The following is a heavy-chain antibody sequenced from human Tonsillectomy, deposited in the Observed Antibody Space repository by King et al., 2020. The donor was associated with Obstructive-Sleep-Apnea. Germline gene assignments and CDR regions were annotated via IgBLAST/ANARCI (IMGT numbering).Heavy chain of an antibody. V-gene: IGHV4-39*07. CDR3: SREIQVAGQPPDPSPQHYYYAMDV. Sequence: QLQESGPGLAKASETLSLTCRVSGDSISSWNYFLGWIRQPPGKGLEWIGSFYYTGSACYNPSLNNRATISLDTSASQFSLRLFSVTAADTAVYYLSREIQVAGQPPDPSPQHYYYAMDVWGQGTTVTVSS. D-gene: IGHD6-19*01. CDR1: GDSISSWNYF. CDR2: FYYTGSA. J-gene: IGHJ6*02.